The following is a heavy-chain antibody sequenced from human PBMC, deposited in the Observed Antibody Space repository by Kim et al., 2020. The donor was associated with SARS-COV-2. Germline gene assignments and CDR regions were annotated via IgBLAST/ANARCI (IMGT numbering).Heavy chain of an antibody. Sequence: ALFYADAVRGRFTTSTDNAKNSLYLQMNSLRAEDTAVYYCARDLGYAFDYWGQGSLVTVSS. D-gene: IGHD2-2*01. CDR3: ARDLGYAFDY. V-gene: IGHV3-48*04. CDR2: AL. J-gene: IGHJ4*02.